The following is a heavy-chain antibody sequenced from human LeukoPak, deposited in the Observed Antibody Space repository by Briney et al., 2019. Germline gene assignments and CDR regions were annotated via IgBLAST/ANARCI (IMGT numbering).Heavy chain of an antibody. Sequence: PGGSLRLSCAASGFTFSSYAMHWVRQAPGKGLEWVAVISHDGSNKYYADSVKGRFTISRDNSKNTLYLQMNSLRAEDTAVYYCARGWATIAAFDIWGQGTMVTVSS. V-gene: IGHV3-30-3*01. CDR2: ISHDGSNK. CDR1: GFTFSSYA. J-gene: IGHJ3*02. CDR3: ARGWATIAAFDI. D-gene: IGHD5-12*01.